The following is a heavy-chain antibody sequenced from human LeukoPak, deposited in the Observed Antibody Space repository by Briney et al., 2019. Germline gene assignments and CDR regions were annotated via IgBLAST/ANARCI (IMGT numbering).Heavy chain of an antibody. J-gene: IGHJ4*02. Sequence: SETLSLTCAVYGGSFSGYYQRWIRQPPGKGLEWIGEINHSGSTNYNPSLKSRVTISVDTSKNQLSLKMSSVTAADTAVYYCTITTGTTLGLMDYWGQGTLVTVSS. CDR3: TITTGTTLGLMDY. D-gene: IGHD1-1*01. CDR1: GGSFSGYY. CDR2: INHSGST. V-gene: IGHV4-34*01.